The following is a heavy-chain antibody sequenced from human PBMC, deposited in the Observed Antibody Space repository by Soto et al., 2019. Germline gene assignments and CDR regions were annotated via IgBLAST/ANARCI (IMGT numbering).Heavy chain of an antibody. Sequence: GASVKVSCKASGYTFTSYGISWVRQAPGQGVEWMGWISAYNGNTNYAQKLQGRVTMTTDTSTSTAYMELRSLRSDDTAVYYCARGLFVIAAAGSDFQHWGQGTLVTVSS. D-gene: IGHD6-13*01. V-gene: IGHV1-18*01. J-gene: IGHJ1*01. CDR2: ISAYNGNT. CDR3: ARGLFVIAAAGSDFQH. CDR1: GYTFTSYG.